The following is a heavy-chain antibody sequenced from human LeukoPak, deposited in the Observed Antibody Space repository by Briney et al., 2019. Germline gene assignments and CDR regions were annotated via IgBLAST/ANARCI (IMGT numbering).Heavy chain of an antibody. J-gene: IGHJ5*02. CDR1: GFTFSSYA. CDR2: ISGSGGST. D-gene: IGHD3-22*01. CDR3: AKENLPHYYDSSGYANWFDP. Sequence: GGSLRLSCAASGFTFSSYAMSWVRQAPGKGLEWVSAISGSGGSTYYADSVKGRFTISRDNSKNTRYLQMNSLRAEDTAVYYXAKENLPHYYDSSGYANWFDPWGQGTLVTVSS. V-gene: IGHV3-23*01.